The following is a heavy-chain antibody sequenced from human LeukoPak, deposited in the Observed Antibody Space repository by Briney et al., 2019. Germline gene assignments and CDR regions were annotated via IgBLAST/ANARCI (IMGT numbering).Heavy chain of an antibody. Sequence: SGTLSLTCAVSGGSISSSNWWSWVRQPPGKGLEWIGYIYYSGSTYYNPSLKSRVTISVDTSKNQFSLKLSSVTAADTAVYYCARRGYSGYGPPDYWGQGTLVTVSS. CDR1: GGSISSSNW. J-gene: IGHJ4*02. V-gene: IGHV4-4*02. CDR3: ARRGYSGYGPPDY. CDR2: IYYSGST. D-gene: IGHD5-12*01.